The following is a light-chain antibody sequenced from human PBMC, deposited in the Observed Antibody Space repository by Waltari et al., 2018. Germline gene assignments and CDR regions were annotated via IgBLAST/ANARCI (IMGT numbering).Light chain of an antibody. V-gene: IGKV3-11*01. Sequence: EIVLTQSPATLSLSPGERATLSCRASQSVSSDLAWYQQKPGQAPRLLIYDASNRATGIPAMFSGSGSGTDFTLTISSLEPEDFAVYYCQQRSNWPPATFGQGTKVEIK. CDR3: QQRSNWPPAT. CDR1: QSVSSD. CDR2: DAS. J-gene: IGKJ1*01.